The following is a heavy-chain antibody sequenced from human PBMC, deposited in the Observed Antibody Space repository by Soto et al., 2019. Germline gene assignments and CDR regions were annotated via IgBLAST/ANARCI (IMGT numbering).Heavy chain of an antibody. J-gene: IGHJ6*02. Sequence: PSETLSLTCTVSGGSISSGGYYWTWIRQHPGKGLEWIGYNYYSGITYYNPSLKSRVTISLDTSKNQFSLKLSSVTAADTAVYYCARGSSIAGLYYGMDVWGQGTTVTGSS. CDR2: NYYSGIT. D-gene: IGHD6-6*01. CDR1: GGSISSGGYY. V-gene: IGHV4-31*03. CDR3: ARGSSIAGLYYGMDV.